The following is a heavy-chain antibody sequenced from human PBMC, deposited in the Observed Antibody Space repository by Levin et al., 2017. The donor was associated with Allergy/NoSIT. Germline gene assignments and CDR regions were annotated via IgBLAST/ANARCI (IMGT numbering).Heavy chain of an antibody. V-gene: IGHV4-30-4*01. Sequence: SETLSLTCTVSGGSISSGDYYWSWIRQPPGTGLEWIGYIYYSGSTYYNPSLKSRVTISVDTSKNQFSLKLSSVTAADTAVYYCARGPIRGVGRVYYFDYWGQGTLVTVSS. D-gene: IGHD3-10*01. J-gene: IGHJ4*02. CDR3: ARGPIRGVGRVYYFDY. CDR2: IYYSGST. CDR1: GGSISSGDYY.